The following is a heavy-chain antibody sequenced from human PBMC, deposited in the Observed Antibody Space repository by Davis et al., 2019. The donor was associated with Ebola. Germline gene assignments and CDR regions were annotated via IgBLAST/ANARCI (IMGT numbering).Heavy chain of an antibody. Sequence: ASVKVSCKTAGYTFISYYMHWVRQAPGQGLEWMGCSNPNSGRPHYAQKFQGRVTMTRDTSNSTFYMELSRLRSDDTAVYFCARVNPSDAFDFWGQGTAVSVSS. CDR1: GYTFISYY. CDR3: ARVNPSDAFDF. V-gene: IGHV1-2*02. J-gene: IGHJ3*01. CDR2: SNPNSGRP.